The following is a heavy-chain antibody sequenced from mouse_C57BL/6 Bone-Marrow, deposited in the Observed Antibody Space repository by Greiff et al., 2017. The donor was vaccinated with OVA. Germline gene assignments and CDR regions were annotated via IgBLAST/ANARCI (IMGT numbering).Heavy chain of an antibody. CDR1: GYTFTSYG. D-gene: IGHD1-1*01. J-gene: IGHJ4*01. Sequence: QVQLKQSGAELARPGASVKLSCKASGYTFTSYGISWVKQSTGQGLEWIGEIYPRRGNPSYHEKFQCKATLTADKSSSTAYMELRSLTSEDSAVYFCARWGTTVVEGYAMDYWGQGTSVTVSS. CDR2: IYPRRGNP. CDR3: ARWGTTVVEGYAMDY. V-gene: IGHV1-81*01.